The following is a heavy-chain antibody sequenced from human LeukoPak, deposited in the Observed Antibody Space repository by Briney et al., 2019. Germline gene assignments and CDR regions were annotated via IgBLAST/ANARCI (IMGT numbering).Heavy chain of an antibody. CDR3: ARVGSGYDYDPLFDY. J-gene: IGHJ4*02. CDR2: IYTSGTT. CDR1: GGSISTYY. Sequence: PSETLSLTCTVSGGSISTYYWSWIRQPAGKGLEWIGRIYTSGTTNYNPSLKSRVTMSVDTSKNQFSLKLSSVTAADTAVYYCARVGSGYDYDPLFDYWGQGTLVTAS. D-gene: IGHD5-12*01. V-gene: IGHV4-4*07.